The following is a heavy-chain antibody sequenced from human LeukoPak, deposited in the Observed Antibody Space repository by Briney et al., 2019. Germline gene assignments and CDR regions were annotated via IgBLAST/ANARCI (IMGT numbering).Heavy chain of an antibody. CDR1: GYTFTDSY. Sequence: AASVKVSCKASGYTFTDSYIHWVRQAPGQGLEWVGWTNPNTGGTNYAQKFQDRVTMTRDTSISTAYMELSRLTSDDTAIYHCAREVSPRSFEYWGQGTLVIVSS. V-gene: IGHV1-2*02. J-gene: IGHJ4*02. CDR3: AREVSPRSFEY. CDR2: TNPNTGGT.